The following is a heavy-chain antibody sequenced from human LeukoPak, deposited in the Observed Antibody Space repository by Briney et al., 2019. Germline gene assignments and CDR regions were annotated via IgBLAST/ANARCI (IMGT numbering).Heavy chain of an antibody. V-gene: IGHV3-30*02. CDR3: AKALGPAMVRGVIDY. J-gene: IGHJ4*02. CDR2: IRSDGSIK. Sequence: GGSLRLSCAASGFTFRSYGMHWVRQAPGTGLEWVAFIRSDGSIKYYADSVKGRFTIPRDNSKNTLYVQMNSLRAEDTAVYYCAKALGPAMVRGVIDYWGQGTLVTVSS. CDR1: GFTFRSYG. D-gene: IGHD3-10*01.